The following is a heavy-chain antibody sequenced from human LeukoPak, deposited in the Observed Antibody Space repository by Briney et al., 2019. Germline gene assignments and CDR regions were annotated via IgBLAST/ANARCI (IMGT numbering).Heavy chain of an antibody. CDR1: GFTFSSYA. V-gene: IGHV3-30-3*01. CDR3: ARGSHRGPSQLEDFDY. Sequence: GGSLRLSCAASGFTFSSYAMHWVRQAPGKGLEWVAVISYDGSNKYYADSVKGRFTISRDNSKNTLYLQMNSLRAEDTAVYYCARGSHRGPSQLEDFDYWGQGTLVTVSS. CDR2: ISYDGSNK. J-gene: IGHJ4*02. D-gene: IGHD6-6*01.